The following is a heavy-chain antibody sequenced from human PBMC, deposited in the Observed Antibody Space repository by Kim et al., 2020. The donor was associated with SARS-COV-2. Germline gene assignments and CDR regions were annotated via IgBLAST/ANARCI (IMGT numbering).Heavy chain of an antibody. V-gene: IGHV4-59*13. CDR1: GGSIGTYY. CDR2: ISSSGST. J-gene: IGHJ5*02. D-gene: IGHD6-19*01. Sequence: SETLSLTCTVSGGSIGTYYYNWIRHSPRKGLEWIGHISSSGSTNYNPSLKSRVTISSDMPNKKLSLKLTSVTAADTAVYFCAGGSGWLTDAWGQGTLVTVSS. CDR3: AGGSGWLTDA.